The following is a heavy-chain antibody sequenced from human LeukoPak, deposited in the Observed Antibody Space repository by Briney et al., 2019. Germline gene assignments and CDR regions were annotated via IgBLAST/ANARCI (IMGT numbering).Heavy chain of an antibody. CDR3: AKGGEVSSWYKRLKLYFDY. J-gene: IGHJ4*02. CDR1: GFTFSSYS. D-gene: IGHD6-13*01. CDR2: ISSSSSYI. V-gene: IGHV3-21*01. Sequence: TGGSLRLSCAASGFTFSSYSMNWVRQAPGKGLEWVSSISSSSSYIYYADSVKGRFTISRDNAKNSLYLQMNSLRIEDTAVYYCAKGGEVSSWYKRLKLYFDYWGQGTLVTVSS.